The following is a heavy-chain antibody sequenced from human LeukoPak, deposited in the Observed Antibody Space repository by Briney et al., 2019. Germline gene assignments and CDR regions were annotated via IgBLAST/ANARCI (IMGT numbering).Heavy chain of an antibody. J-gene: IGHJ4*02. Sequence: KPSETLSLTCTVSGGSISSYYWSWIRQPPGKGLEWIGYIYYSGSTNYNPSLKSRVTISVDTSKNQFSLKLSSVTAAVTAVYYCARHHGNTMVRGVIHYFDYWGQGTLVTVSS. CDR2: IYYSGST. CDR1: GGSISSYY. D-gene: IGHD3-10*01. CDR3: ARHHGNTMVRGVIHYFDY. V-gene: IGHV4-59*08.